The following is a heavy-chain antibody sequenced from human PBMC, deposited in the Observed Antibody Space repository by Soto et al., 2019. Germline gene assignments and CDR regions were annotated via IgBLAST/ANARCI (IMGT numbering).Heavy chain of an antibody. J-gene: IGHJ4*02. CDR2: GYHGGNT. Sequence: QLQLQESGPGLVKPSETQSLTCTVSGGSISSNSYYWAWIRQPPGKGLEWIGSGYHGGNTYYNPSHKSRVTMSVDTSTNQFSLKLNSVTAADTAVYYCARHLSGYGYLYFEYWGQGILVTVSS. V-gene: IGHV4-39*01. CDR3: ARHLSGYGYLYFEY. CDR1: GGSISSNSYY. D-gene: IGHD5-18*01.